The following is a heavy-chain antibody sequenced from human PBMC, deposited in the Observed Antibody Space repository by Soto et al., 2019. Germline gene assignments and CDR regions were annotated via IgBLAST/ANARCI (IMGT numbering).Heavy chain of an antibody. Sequence: GGSLRLSCAASGFTFSDYYMSWIRQAPGKGLEWVSYISSSGSTIYYADSVKGRFTISRDNAKNSLYLQMNSLRAEDTAVYYCASTSSSSPYYYYGMDVWGQGTTVTVSS. V-gene: IGHV3-11*01. CDR3: ASTSSSSPYYYYGMDV. J-gene: IGHJ6*02. CDR1: GFTFSDYY. D-gene: IGHD6-6*01. CDR2: ISSSGSTI.